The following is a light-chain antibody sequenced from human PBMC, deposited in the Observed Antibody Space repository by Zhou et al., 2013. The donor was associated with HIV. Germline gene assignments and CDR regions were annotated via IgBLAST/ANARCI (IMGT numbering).Light chain of an antibody. CDR3: QQYGSSPLT. CDR2: GAS. CDR1: QSVTNKF. Sequence: EIVLTQSPGTLSLSPGERATLSCRASQSVTNKFLAWYQQKPGQPVRLLIYGASSRATGIPDRFSGSGSGTDFTLTISRLEPEDFAVYYCQQYGSSPLTFGGGTKVEIK. V-gene: IGKV3-20*01. J-gene: IGKJ4*01.